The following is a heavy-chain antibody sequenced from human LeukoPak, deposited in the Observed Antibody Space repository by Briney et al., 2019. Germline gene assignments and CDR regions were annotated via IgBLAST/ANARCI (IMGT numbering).Heavy chain of an antibody. CDR2: FTGSGGST. CDR3: AKLGSSSTWRYFDY. Sequence: GGSLRLSCAASGFIFTSFGMTWVRQARENGLEWVSTFTGSGGSTYYADSVQGRFTISRDTFKTTLYLQMNSLRAEDTAVYYCAKLGSSSTWRYFDYWGQGTLVTVSS. D-gene: IGHD6-13*01. J-gene: IGHJ4*02. V-gene: IGHV3-23*01. CDR1: GFIFTSFG.